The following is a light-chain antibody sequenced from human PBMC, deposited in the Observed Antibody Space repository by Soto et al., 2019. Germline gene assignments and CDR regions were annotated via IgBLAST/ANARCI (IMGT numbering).Light chain of an antibody. Sequence: EIVLTQSPGTLSLSPGERATLSCRASQSVSSSYLAWYQQKPGQAPRLLISGASSRATGTPDRFSGSGSGTDFTLAISRLEPEDFAVYYCQQYGSSPLFTFGPGIKVDIK. CDR1: QSVSSSY. V-gene: IGKV3-20*01. CDR3: QQYGSSPLFT. J-gene: IGKJ3*01. CDR2: GAS.